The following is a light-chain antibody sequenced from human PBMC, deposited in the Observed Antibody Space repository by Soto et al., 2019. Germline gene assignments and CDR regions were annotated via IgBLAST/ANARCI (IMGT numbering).Light chain of an antibody. CDR1: SSNIGSNS. V-gene: IGLV1-44*01. Sequence: QSVLTQPPSASGTPGQRVTISCSGSSSNIGSNSVNWYQHLPGAAPKLLLFVNDRRHSGVPDRFSGSKSGTSASLAISGLQSEDEADYYCAAWDDSLNGLVFGTGTKLTV. J-gene: IGLJ1*01. CDR2: VND. CDR3: AAWDDSLNGLV.